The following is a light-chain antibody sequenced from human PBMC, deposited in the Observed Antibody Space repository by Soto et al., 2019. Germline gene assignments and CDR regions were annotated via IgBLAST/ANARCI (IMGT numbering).Light chain of an antibody. CDR2: YDS. CDR1: NIGSKS. J-gene: IGLJ3*02. V-gene: IGLV3-21*01. Sequence: SSELTQPPSVSVAPGKTASVACGGSNIGSKSVHWYQKKSGQAPVLVRYYDSDRPSGIPERVTGSNSGNTATLTISRVEAGDEADYYCQVWDISSGHVVFGGGTKLTVL. CDR3: QVWDISSGHVV.